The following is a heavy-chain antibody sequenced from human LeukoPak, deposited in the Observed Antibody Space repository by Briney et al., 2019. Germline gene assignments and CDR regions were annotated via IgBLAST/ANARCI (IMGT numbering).Heavy chain of an antibody. CDR3: ARDYTGYFP. V-gene: IGHV3-23*01. J-gene: IGHJ5*02. CDR1: GLTFSSYA. Sequence: GGSLRLSCAASGLTFSSYAMSWVRQAPGKGLEWVSVISGSGGDASYADSVKGRFTISRDNSKNTLYLQMNSLRAEDTAVYYCARDYTGYFPWGQGTLVIVSS. CDR2: ISGSGGDA. D-gene: IGHD3-9*01.